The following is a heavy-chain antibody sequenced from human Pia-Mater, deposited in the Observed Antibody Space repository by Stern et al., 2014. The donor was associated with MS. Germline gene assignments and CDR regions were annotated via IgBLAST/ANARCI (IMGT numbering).Heavy chain of an antibody. D-gene: IGHD5-18*01. CDR2: VAVFNGDV. Sequence: QLVESGPEVKKPGTSVKVSCKASGITFSHSAIQWLRQARGQRPEWIGGVAVFNGDVTSAPRFQERVTITRDMSTSTVYMELRSLKSEDTAIYYCASERYTYYDDQRPPGGFDPWGQGTLVTVSS. J-gene: IGHJ5*02. V-gene: IGHV1-58*02. CDR1: GITFSHSA. CDR3: ASERYTYYDDQRPPGGFDP.